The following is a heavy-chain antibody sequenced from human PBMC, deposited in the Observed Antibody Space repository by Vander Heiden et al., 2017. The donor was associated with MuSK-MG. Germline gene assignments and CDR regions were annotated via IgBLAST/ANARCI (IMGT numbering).Heavy chain of an antibody. J-gene: IGHJ4*02. CDR3: ARGGDSRGAGTEDY. CDR2: INPNSGAT. CDR1: GFTFTDYH. V-gene: IGHV1-2*02. Sequence: QVQLVQSGAEVKKPGASIKVSCKASGFTFTDYHIHWVRQAPGQGLEWMGWINPNSGATNYARKFQASVTMTRDTSISTAYMELYYLTSDDTAVYYGARGGDSRGAGTEDYWGQGTLGTVSS. D-gene: IGHD3-10*01.